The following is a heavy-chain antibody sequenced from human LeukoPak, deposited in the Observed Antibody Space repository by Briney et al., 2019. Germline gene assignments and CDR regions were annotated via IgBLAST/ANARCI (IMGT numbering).Heavy chain of an antibody. CDR1: DGSFSSYY. CDR3: ARHEESSGYPASFDY. Sequence: PSETLSLTCGVYDGSFSSYYWSWIRQPPGKGLEWIGEINHSGSTNYNPSLKSRLTISVDTSKNQFSLKLSSVTAADTAVYYCARHEESSGYPASFDYWGQGTLVTVSS. CDR2: INHSGST. V-gene: IGHV4-34*01. J-gene: IGHJ4*02. D-gene: IGHD3-22*01.